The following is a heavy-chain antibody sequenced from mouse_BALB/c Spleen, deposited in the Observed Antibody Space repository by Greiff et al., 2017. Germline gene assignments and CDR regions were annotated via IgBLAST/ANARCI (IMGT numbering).Heavy chain of an antibody. V-gene: IGHV5-4*02. D-gene: IGHD2-14*01. Sequence: EVKLMESGGGLVKPGGSLKLSCAASGFTFSDYYMHWVRQTPEKRLEWVATISDGGSYTYYPDSVKGRFTISRDNAKNNLYLQMSSLKSEDTAMYYCARGGVRRAMDYWGQGTSVTVSS. CDR1: GFTFSDYY. CDR2: ISDGGSYT. CDR3: ARGGVRRAMDY. J-gene: IGHJ4*01.